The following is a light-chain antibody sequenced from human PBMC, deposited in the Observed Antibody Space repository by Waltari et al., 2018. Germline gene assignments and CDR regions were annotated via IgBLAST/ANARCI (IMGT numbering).Light chain of an antibody. CDR2: EDI. Sequence: SYELTQPPSVSVSPGQTARITCSGDALPKKYAYWYQQKSGQAPVLVIYEDIKRPSGPPEIFSGSSVGQMATLTICGAQAEDEADYFCYSTDSSGNDRVFGGGTKLTVL. J-gene: IGLJ3*02. CDR3: YSTDSSGNDRV. CDR1: ALPKKY. V-gene: IGLV3-10*01.